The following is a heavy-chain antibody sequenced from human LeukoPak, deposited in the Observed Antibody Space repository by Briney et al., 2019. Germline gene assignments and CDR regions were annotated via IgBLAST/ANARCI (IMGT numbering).Heavy chain of an antibody. CDR2: IYSDGRT. CDR1: GFTVSSNY. CDR3: ARDAGYSHGWFAHYYYGMDV. J-gene: IGHJ6*02. V-gene: IGHV3-53*01. Sequence: GGSLRLSCAASGFTVSSNYMSWVRQAPGKGLEWVSVIYSDGRTYYADSVKGRFTISRDNSKNTLYLETNSLRAEDTAVYYCARDAGYSHGWFAHYYYGMDVWGQGTTVTVSS. D-gene: IGHD5-18*01.